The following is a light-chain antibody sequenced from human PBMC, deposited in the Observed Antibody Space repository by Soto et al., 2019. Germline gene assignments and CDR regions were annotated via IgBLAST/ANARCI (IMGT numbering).Light chain of an antibody. J-gene: IGKJ1*01. CDR2: KAS. V-gene: IGKV1-5*03. CDR3: QQYESYWT. Sequence: DIQMTQSPSTLSASVGDRVTITCRASQSIGSFLAWYQQKPGKTPKLLICKASILEGGVPSRFSGSGSGTEFTLTISSLQPDDFATYYCQQYESYWTFGQGTKVDMK. CDR1: QSIGSF.